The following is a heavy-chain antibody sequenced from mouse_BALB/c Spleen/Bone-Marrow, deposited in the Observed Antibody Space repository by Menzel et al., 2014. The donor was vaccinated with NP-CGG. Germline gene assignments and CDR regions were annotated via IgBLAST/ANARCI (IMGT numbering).Heavy chain of an antibody. CDR1: GFNIKDTY. CDR2: IDPANGNT. CDR3: ASYCYCSSRVAY. Sequence: VQLQQSGAELVKPGASVKLSCTASGFNIKDTYMHWVKQRPEQGLEWIGRIDPANGNTKYDPKFQGKATITADTSSNTAYLQLSSLTSEDTAVYYCASYCYCSSRVAYWGQGTLVTVSA. J-gene: IGHJ3*01. D-gene: IGHD1-1*01. V-gene: IGHV14-3*02.